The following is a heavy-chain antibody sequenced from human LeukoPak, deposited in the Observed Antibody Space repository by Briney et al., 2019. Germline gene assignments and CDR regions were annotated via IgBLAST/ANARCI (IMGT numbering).Heavy chain of an antibody. CDR2: ISYDGSNK. CDR3: AKEYCSSTSCLSCYYYYYGMDV. Sequence: GGSLRLSCAASGFAFSSYGMHWVRQAPGKGLEWVAVISYDGSNKYYADSVKGRFTISRDNSKNTLYLQMNSLRAEDTAVYYCAKEYCSSTSCLSCYYYYYGMDVWGQGTTVTVSS. CDR1: GFAFSSYG. J-gene: IGHJ6*02. D-gene: IGHD2-2*01. V-gene: IGHV3-30*18.